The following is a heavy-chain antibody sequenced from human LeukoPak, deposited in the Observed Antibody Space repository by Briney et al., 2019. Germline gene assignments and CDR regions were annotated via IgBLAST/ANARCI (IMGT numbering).Heavy chain of an antibody. V-gene: IGHV3-21*01. J-gene: IGHJ3*02. Sequence: GGSLRLSCAASGFTFSSYSMSWVRQAPGKGLEWVSSISSSSSYIYYADSVKGRFTISRDNAKNSLYLQMNSLRAEDTAVYYCARGDDSSGYYGAFDIWGQGTMVTVSS. CDR3: ARGDDSSGYYGAFDI. D-gene: IGHD3-22*01. CDR2: ISSSSSYI. CDR1: GFTFSSYS.